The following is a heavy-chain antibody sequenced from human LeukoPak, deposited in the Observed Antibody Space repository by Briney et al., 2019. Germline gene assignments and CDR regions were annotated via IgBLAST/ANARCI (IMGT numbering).Heavy chain of an antibody. CDR1: GFTFSSYS. CDR3: ARDRSRGIAVAGTGDYFDY. V-gene: IGHV3-21*01. CDR2: ISSSSSYI. D-gene: IGHD6-19*01. J-gene: IGHJ4*02. Sequence: PGGSLRLSCAASGFTFSSYSMNWVRQAPGKGLEWVSSISSSSSYIYYADSVKGRFTISRDNAKNSLYLQMNSPRAEDTAVYYCARDRSRGIAVAGTGDYFDYWGQGTLVTVSS.